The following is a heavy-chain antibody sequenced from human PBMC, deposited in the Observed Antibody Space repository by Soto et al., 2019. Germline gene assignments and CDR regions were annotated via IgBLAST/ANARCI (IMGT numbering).Heavy chain of an antibody. J-gene: IGHJ4*02. Sequence: PGGSLRLSCAASGFTFSNYAVTWVRQAPGKGLEWVSTISGSGGSTYYADSVKGRFTISRDNSKNTLYLQMNSLRAEDTAVYYCAKAGEAAGTSVWGQGTLVTVSS. CDR2: ISGSGGST. CDR1: GFTFSNYA. D-gene: IGHD6-13*01. CDR3: AKAGEAAGTSV. V-gene: IGHV3-23*01.